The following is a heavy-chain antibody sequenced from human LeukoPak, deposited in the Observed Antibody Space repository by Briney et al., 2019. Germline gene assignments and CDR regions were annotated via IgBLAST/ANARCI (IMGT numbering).Heavy chain of an antibody. Sequence: SETLSLTCAVYGGSFSGYYWSWIRQPPGKGLEWIGEVNHSGSTNYNPSLKSRVTISVDTSKNQFSLKLSSVTAADTAVYYCARVRRQWLYFYYYYMDVWGKGTTVTVSS. CDR2: VNHSGST. CDR1: GGSFSGYY. J-gene: IGHJ6*03. D-gene: IGHD6-19*01. V-gene: IGHV4-34*01. CDR3: ARVRRQWLYFYYYYMDV.